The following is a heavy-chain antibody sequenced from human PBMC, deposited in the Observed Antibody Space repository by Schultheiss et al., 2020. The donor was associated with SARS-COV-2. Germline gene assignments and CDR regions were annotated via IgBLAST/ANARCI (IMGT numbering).Heavy chain of an antibody. Sequence: GSLRLSCAVSGDSISNSNWWSWVRQSPGKGLEWIGEVYHSGSTNYNPSLKSRVTISLDKSKNQLSLKLTSVIAADTAVYYCARRRSDGNWWLDTWGQGTLVTVSS. CDR3: ARRRSDGNWWLDT. CDR2: VYHSGST. V-gene: IGHV4-4*02. J-gene: IGHJ5*02. D-gene: IGHD2-8*02. CDR1: GDSISNSNW.